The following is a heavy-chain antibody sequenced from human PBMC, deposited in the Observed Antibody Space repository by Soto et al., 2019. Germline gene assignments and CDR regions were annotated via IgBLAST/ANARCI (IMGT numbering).Heavy chain of an antibody. Sequence: PSETLSLTCTVSGGSISSGGYYWSWIRQHPGKGLEWIGYIYYGGSTYYNPSLKSRVTISVDTSKNQFSLKLSSVTAADTAVYYCAREMGTIFGVVSDAFDIWGQGTMVTVSS. J-gene: IGHJ3*02. CDR2: IYYGGST. D-gene: IGHD3-3*01. V-gene: IGHV4-31*03. CDR3: AREMGTIFGVVSDAFDI. CDR1: GGSISSGGYY.